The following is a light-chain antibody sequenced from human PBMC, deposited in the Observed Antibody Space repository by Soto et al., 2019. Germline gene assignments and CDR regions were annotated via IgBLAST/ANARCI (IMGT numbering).Light chain of an antibody. J-gene: IGLJ2*01. CDR3: SSYTSRSTLGV. V-gene: IGLV2-14*03. CDR2: DVT. Sequence: QSALTQPASVSGSPGQSITISCTGAYSDIGGYNYVSWYQQHPGKAPKLMIYDVTNRPSGVSYRFSGSKSGNTASLTISGLQAEDEADSYCSSYTSRSTLGVFGGGTKLTVL. CDR1: YSDIGGYNY.